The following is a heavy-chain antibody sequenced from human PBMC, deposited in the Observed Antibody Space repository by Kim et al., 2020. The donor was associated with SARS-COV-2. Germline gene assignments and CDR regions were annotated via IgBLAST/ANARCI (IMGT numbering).Heavy chain of an antibody. CDR3: ARSQYSGSYGGAFDY. V-gene: IGHV3-48*02. CDR2: ISSSSSTI. Sequence: GGSLILSCAASGFTFSSFSMNWVRQAPGKGLEWVSYISSSSSTIFSVKGRFTISRDNAENSLYLQMNSLRDEDTAVYYCARSQYSGSYGGAFDYWGQGTLVTVSS. D-gene: IGHD1-26*01. CDR1: GFTFSSFS. J-gene: IGHJ4*02.